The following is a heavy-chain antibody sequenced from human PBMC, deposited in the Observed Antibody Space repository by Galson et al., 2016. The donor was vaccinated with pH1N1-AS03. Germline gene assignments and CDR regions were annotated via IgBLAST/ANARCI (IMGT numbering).Heavy chain of an antibody. CDR1: GGSIENYY. CDR3: ARMHDLLTGFDF. CDR2: IYFSGS. D-gene: IGHD3-9*01. J-gene: IGHJ4*02. Sequence: TLSLTCTISGGSIENYYWTWIRQSPEKGLEWIGYIYFSGSKYNPSLKSRLTMSADTSKNQFSLRLTSLTAADTAVYYCARMHDLLTGFDFWGRGMLVTVSS. V-gene: IGHV4-59*08.